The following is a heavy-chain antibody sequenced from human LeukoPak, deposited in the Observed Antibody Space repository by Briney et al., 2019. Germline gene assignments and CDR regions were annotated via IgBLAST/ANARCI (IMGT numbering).Heavy chain of an antibody. CDR3: ARGRGTVTTYAY. J-gene: IGHJ4*02. CDR2: INHSGST. V-gene: IGHV4-34*01. Sequence: SETLSLTCAVYGGSFSGYYWSWIRQPPGKGLEWIGEINHSGSTNYNPSLKSRVTISVDTSKNQFSPKLSSVTAADTAVYYCARGRGTVTTYAYWGQGTLVTVSS. D-gene: IGHD4-17*01. CDR1: GGSFSGYY.